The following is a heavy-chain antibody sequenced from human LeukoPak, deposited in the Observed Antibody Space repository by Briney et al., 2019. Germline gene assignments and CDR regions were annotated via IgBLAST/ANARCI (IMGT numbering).Heavy chain of an antibody. Sequence: GASVKVSCKASGYTFTGYYMHWVRQAPGQGLEWMGWINPNSGGTNYAQKFQGRVTMTRNTSIGTAYMELSTLTSDDSALYYCARGFDFYSSGSFVFDIWGRGTLVTVSS. CDR3: ARGFDFYSSGSFVFDI. D-gene: IGHD3-10*01. CDR1: GYTFTGYY. CDR2: INPNSGGT. J-gene: IGHJ2*01. V-gene: IGHV1-2*02.